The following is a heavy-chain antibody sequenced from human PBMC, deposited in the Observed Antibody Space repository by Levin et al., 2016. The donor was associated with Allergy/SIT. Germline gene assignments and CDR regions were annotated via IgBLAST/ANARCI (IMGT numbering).Heavy chain of an antibody. Sequence: VRQAPGKGLEWVAVISYDGSNKYYADSVKGRFTISRDNSKNTLYLQMNSLRAEDTAVYYCAKDWVVAATYYYYYGMDVWGQGTTVTVSS. D-gene: IGHD2-15*01. CDR3: AKDWVVAATYYYYYGMDV. V-gene: IGHV3-30*18. J-gene: IGHJ6*02. CDR2: ISYDGSNK.